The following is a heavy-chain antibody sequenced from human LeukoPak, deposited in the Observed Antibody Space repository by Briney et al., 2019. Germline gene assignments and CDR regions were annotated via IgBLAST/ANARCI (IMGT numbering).Heavy chain of an antibody. J-gene: IGHJ4*02. CDR1: GLTFDDFA. V-gene: IGHV3-9*01. CDR2: ISWNSGSI. D-gene: IGHD3-3*01. CDR3: AKDSRITIFGVIDY. Sequence: AGGSLRLSCAASGLTFDDFAMHWVRQAPGRGLEWVSGISWNSGSIGYADSVKGRFTISRDNAKNSLYLQMNSLRAEDTALYYCAKDSRITIFGVIDYWGQGSLVTVSS.